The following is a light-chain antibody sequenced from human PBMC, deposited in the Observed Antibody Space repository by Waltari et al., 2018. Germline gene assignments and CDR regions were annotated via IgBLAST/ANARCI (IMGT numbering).Light chain of an antibody. J-gene: IGKJ1*01. CDR3: QQSYSTVWS. CDR1: QSVGSN. Sequence: EIVMTQSPATLSVSPGERATLSCRASQSVGSNLAWYQQKPGQAPRLLIYGASTRATGIPARFSGSGSGTEFTLTISSLQPEDFATYFCQQSYSTVWSFGQGTKVEV. V-gene: IGKV3-15*01. CDR2: GAS.